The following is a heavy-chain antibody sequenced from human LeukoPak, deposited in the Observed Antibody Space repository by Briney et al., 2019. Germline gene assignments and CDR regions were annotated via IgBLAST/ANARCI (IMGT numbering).Heavy chain of an antibody. J-gene: IGHJ3*01. Sequence: GGSLRLSCVASGFTFGNYWINWVRQAPGKGLVWVSRVHSDGSITNYADSVKGRFSISRDSAKNTLYLQMSSLRSEDTAVYYCAREQEDCTGTTCYRAFDVWGQGTMVTVS. D-gene: IGHD2-2*01. CDR2: VHSDGSIT. V-gene: IGHV3-74*01. CDR3: AREQEDCTGTTCYRAFDV. CDR1: GFTFGNYW.